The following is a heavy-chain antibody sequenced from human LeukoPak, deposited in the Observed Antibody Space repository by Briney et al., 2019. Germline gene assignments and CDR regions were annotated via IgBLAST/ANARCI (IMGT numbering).Heavy chain of an antibody. CDR3: ARDGCSSTSCYTDYYYYGMDV. D-gene: IGHD2-2*02. J-gene: IGHJ6*02. CDR2: IYTSGST. Sequence: SETMSLTCTVSGGSISSYYWSWIRQPAGKGLEWIGRIYTSGSTNYNPSLKSRVTMSVDTSKNQFSLKLSSVTAADTAVYYCARDGCSSTSCYTDYYYYGMDVWGRGTTVTVSS. CDR1: GGSISSYY. V-gene: IGHV4-4*07.